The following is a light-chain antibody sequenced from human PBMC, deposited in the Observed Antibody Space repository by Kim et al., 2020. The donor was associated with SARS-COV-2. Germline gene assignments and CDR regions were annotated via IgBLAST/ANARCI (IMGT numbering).Light chain of an antibody. J-gene: IGKJ1*01. V-gene: IGKV1-5*03. CDR2: KAS. CDR3: QHYNGYPRT. CDR1: QSVYTW. Sequence: ESVEDRITSPGRASQSVYTWLAWYQQKPGKAHNLLINKASNFETGVPSRFSGSGSGTDFSLTIDNLQPEDLATYYCQHYNGYPRTFGQGTKVDIK.